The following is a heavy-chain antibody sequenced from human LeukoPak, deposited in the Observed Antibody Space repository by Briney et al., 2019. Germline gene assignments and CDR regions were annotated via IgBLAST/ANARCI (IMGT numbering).Heavy chain of an antibody. Sequence: SETLSLTCTVSGGSISSYYWNWIRQSPGKGLECIGYIHYTGSTNYNPSLKSRVTISVETSKNQFSLKLKSVTAADTAVYYCARGGYYGSGNDFRFDPWGQGTLVTVSS. J-gene: IGHJ5*02. V-gene: IGHV4-59*01. CDR1: GGSISSYY. CDR2: IHYTGST. D-gene: IGHD3-10*01. CDR3: ARGGYYGSGNDFRFDP.